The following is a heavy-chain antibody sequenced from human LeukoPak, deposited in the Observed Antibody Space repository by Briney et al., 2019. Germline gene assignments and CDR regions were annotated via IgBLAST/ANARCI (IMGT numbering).Heavy chain of an antibody. D-gene: IGHD3-10*01. CDR3: ARGTHYYGSGRPSFWFDP. V-gene: IGHV4-34*01. CDR2: INHSGST. Sequence: SETLSLTCAVYGGSFSGYYWSWIRQPPGKGREWIGEINHSGSTNYNPSLKSRVTISVDTSKNQFSLQLSSVTAADTAVYYCARGTHYYGSGRPSFWFDPWGQGTLVTVSS. CDR1: GGSFSGYY. J-gene: IGHJ5*02.